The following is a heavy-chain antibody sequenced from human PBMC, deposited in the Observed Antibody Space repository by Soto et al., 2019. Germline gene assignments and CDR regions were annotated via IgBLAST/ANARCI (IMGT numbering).Heavy chain of an antibody. D-gene: IGHD6-6*01. CDR3: ARGYSSSSLYYFDY. CDR2: IYYSGST. V-gene: IGHV4-59*01. CDR1: GGSISSYY. Sequence: QVQLQESGPGLVKPSETLSLTCTVSGGSISSYYWSWIRQPPGKGLEWIGYIYYSGSTNYNPSLKSRVTISVATSKNQFSLKLSSVTAADTAVYYCARGYSSSSLYYFDYWGQGTLVTVSS. J-gene: IGHJ4*02.